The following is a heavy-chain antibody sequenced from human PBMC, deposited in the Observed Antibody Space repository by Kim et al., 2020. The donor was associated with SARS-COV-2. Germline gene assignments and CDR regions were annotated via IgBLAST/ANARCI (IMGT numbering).Heavy chain of an antibody. Sequence: GGSLRLSCAASGFTFSSYAMSWVRQAPGKRLEWVSTITGSGDNAFYTDSVKGRFPISRDNSKNTLYVQMSSLGADDTAVYYCAKDIGVVVSGRIGGYGWFDPWGQGTLVTVSS. CDR1: GFTFSSYA. D-gene: IGHD2-15*01. J-gene: IGHJ5*02. CDR3: AKDIGVVVSGRIGGYGWFDP. V-gene: IGHV3-23*01. CDR2: ITGSGDNA.